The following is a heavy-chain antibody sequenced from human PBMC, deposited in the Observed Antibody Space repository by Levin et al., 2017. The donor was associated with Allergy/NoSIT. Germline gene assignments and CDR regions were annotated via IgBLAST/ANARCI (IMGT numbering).Heavy chain of an antibody. CDR2: IYTSGSI. Sequence: GSLRLSCTVSGGSISGYYWSWIRQPAGKGLEWIGRIYTSGSINYNPSLKSRVTMSVDTSKNQFSLKLSSVTAADTAVYYCARIATAGSGKHYYGMDVWGQGSTVTVSS. V-gene: IGHV4-4*07. J-gene: IGHJ6*02. D-gene: IGHD6-13*01. CDR3: ARIATAGSGKHYYGMDV. CDR1: GGSISGYY.